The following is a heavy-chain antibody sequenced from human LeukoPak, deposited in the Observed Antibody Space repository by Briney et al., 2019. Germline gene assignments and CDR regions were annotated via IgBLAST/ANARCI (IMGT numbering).Heavy chain of an antibody. J-gene: IGHJ4*02. CDR2: IIPIFGTA. Sequence: SVKVSCKASGGTFSSYAISWVRQAPGQGLEWMGGIIPIFGTANYAQKFQGRVTITADKSTSTAYMELSSLRSEDTAVYYCARADGSAWPTGEFDYWGQGTLVTVSS. V-gene: IGHV1-69*06. D-gene: IGHD6-19*01. CDR3: ARADGSAWPTGEFDY. CDR1: GGTFSSYA.